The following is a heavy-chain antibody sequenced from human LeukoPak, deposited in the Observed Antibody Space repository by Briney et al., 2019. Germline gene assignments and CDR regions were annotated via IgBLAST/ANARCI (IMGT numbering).Heavy chain of an antibody. D-gene: IGHD5-12*01. CDR1: GYTFIRYG. CDR2: ISPYNGNT. J-gene: IGHJ4*02. V-gene: IGHV1-18*01. Sequence: GASVKVSCKASGYTFIRYGITWVRQAPGQGLEWMAWISPYNGNTKYAQKFLGRVSMTADTATSTAYMELRSLTSDDTAMYYCARSGRGTYYYFDLWGQGTLVTVSS. CDR3: ARSGRGTYYYFDL.